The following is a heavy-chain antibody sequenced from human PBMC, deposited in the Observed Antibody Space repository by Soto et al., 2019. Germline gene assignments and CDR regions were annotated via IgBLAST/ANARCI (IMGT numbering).Heavy chain of an antibody. D-gene: IGHD2-2*01. V-gene: IGHV1-8*01. CDR1: GYTFTSYD. J-gene: IGHJ5*02. CDR3: ARVFWDIVVVPAAPRCFDP. Sequence: ASVKVSCKASGYTFTSYDINWGRQATGQGLEWMGWMNPNSGNTGYAQKFQGRVTMTRNTSISTAYMELSSLRSEDTAVYYCARVFWDIVVVPAAPRCFDPWGQGTLVTVSS. CDR2: MNPNSGNT.